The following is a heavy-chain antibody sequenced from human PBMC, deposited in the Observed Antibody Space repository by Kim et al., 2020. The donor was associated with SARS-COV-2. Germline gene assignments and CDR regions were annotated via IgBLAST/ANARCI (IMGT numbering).Heavy chain of an antibody. J-gene: IGHJ4*02. CDR2: T. CDR3: SRGRWFGEFDY. V-gene: IGHV4-39*01. Sequence: TYYNPSLKSRVTRSVDTSKNQFSLKLSSVTAADTAVYYCSRGRWFGEFDYWGQGTLVTVSS. D-gene: IGHD3-10*01.